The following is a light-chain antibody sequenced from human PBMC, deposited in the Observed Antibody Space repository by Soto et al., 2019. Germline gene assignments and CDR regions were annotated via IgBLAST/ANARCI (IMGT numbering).Light chain of an antibody. CDR3: QQYGSSPGT. CDR2: DAS. CDR1: QSISNY. Sequence: EPVLTQSPATLSLSPWERATLSCRASQSISNYLAWYQQKPGQTPRLLIYDASNRATGIPAGFSGSGSGTDFTLTISSLQSEDFAVYYCQQYGSSPGTFGQGTKVDIK. J-gene: IGKJ1*01. V-gene: IGKV3-11*01.